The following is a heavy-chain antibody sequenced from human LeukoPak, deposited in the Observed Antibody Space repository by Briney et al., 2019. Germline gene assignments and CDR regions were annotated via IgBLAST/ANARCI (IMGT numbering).Heavy chain of an antibody. CDR3: TRMTTGQDY. D-gene: IGHD4-17*01. Sequence: SETLSLTCAVSGVSFNNYYWSWVRQTPGKGLEWIGEINHSGYTNDSPSLKSRVTLSIDTSRKQFSLNLRSVTVADTGIYYCTRMTTGQDYCLQGTLVTVSS. CDR1: GVSFNNYY. CDR2: INHSGYT. J-gene: IGHJ4*02. V-gene: IGHV4-34*01.